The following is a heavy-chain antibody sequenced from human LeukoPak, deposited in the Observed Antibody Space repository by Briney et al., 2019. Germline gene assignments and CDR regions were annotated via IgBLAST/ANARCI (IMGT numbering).Heavy chain of an antibody. CDR3: ARGRGDTAMVLLDYGMDV. CDR1: GFTFSSYA. V-gene: IGHV3-23*01. D-gene: IGHD5-18*01. J-gene: IGHJ6*02. Sequence: GGTLRLSCAASGFTFSSYAMSWVRQAPGKGLEWVSAISGSGGSTYYADSVKGRFTISRDNSKNTLYLQMNSLRAEDTAVYYCARGRGDTAMVLLDYGMDVWGQGTTVTVSS. CDR2: ISGSGGST.